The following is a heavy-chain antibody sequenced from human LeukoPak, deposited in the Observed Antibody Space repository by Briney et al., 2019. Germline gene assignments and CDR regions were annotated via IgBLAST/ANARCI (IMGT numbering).Heavy chain of an antibody. J-gene: IGHJ4*02. Sequence: ASVTVSFMASGYTFTDYYVHWVLQAAGQGLEWMGWINPNSGATKYAQKFQGRVTMTRVTSIRTAYMELTILTSDDTAMYYCASVYSAKDLAQLDYWGQGTLVTVSS. CDR2: INPNSGAT. CDR3: ASVYSAKDLAQLDY. CDR1: GYTFTDYY. D-gene: IGHD1-26*01. V-gene: IGHV1-2*02.